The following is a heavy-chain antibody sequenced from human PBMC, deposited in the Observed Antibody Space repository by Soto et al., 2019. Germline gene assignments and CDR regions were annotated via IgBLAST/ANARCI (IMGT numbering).Heavy chain of an antibody. Sequence: GGSLRLSCAASGFTFSDHYMDWVRQAPGKGLEWVGRTRNKANSYTTEYAASVKGRFTISRDDSKNSLYLQMNSLKTEDTAVYYCACSGSYYNFDYWGQGTLVTVSS. J-gene: IGHJ4*02. D-gene: IGHD3-10*02. CDR1: GFTFSDHY. V-gene: IGHV3-72*01. CDR2: TRNKANSYTT. CDR3: ACSGSYYNFDY.